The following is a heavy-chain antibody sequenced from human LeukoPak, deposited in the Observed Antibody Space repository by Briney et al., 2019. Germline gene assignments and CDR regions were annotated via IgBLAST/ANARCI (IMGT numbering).Heavy chain of an antibody. CDR1: GYSFTSYW. V-gene: IGHV5-51*01. D-gene: IGHD3-22*01. CDR3: ARSAAYYDNSGSLDS. J-gene: IGHJ4*02. CDR2: IYPGDSDT. Sequence: GESLQISCQGSGYSFTSYWIGWVRQMPGKGLEWMGIIYPGDSDTRYSPSFQGQVTISADKSISTAYLQWSSLKASDTAMYYCARSAAYYDNSGSLDSWGQGTLVTVSS.